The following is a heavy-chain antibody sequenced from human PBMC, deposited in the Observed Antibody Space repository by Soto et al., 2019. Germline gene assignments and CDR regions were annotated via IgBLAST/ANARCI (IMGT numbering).Heavy chain of an antibody. V-gene: IGHV4-31*03. D-gene: IGHD6-19*01. CDR2: FYSSGSI. J-gene: IGHJ5*02. Sequence: SETLSLTCFVSGYSITAGGYYWSWIRHHPGKGLEWIGSFYSSGSIIYNPSLRSRVSISGDTSSNQFSMSLTSVTAADTARYYCARMYSSGSGWFHPWGQGTLVTAPQ. CDR3: ARMYSSGSGWFHP. CDR1: GYSITAGGYY.